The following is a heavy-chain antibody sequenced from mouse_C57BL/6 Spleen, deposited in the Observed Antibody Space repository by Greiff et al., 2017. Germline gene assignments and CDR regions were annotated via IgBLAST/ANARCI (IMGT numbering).Heavy chain of an antibody. D-gene: IGHD1-1*01. V-gene: IGHV2-5*01. CDR1: GFSLTSYG. J-gene: IGHJ4*01. CDR3: AKNYYGSDWAMDY. CDR2: IWRGGST. Sequence: VNVVESGPGLVQPSQSLSITCTVSGFSLTSYGVHWVRQSPGKGLEWLGVIWRGGSTDYNAAFMSRLSITKDNSKSQVFFKMNSLQADDTAIYYCAKNYYGSDWAMDYWGQGTSVTVSS.